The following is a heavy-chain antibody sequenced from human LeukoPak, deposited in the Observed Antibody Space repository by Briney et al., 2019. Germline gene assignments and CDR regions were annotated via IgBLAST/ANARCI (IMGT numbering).Heavy chain of an antibody. CDR1: GGTFSSYA. CDR2: IIPIFGTA. V-gene: IGHV1-69*06. J-gene: IGHJ4*02. Sequence: ASVKVSCKASGGTFSSYAISWVRQAPGQGLEWMGGIIPIFGTANYAQKFQGRVTITADKSTSTAYMELSSLRSEDTVVYYCARGLDGSGSRDYWGQGTLVTVSS. CDR3: ARGLDGSGSRDY. D-gene: IGHD3-10*01.